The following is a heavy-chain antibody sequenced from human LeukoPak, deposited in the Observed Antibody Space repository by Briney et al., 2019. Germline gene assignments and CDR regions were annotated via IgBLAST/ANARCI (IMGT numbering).Heavy chain of an antibody. CDR1: GFTFSSYW. D-gene: IGHD2-8*01. Sequence: GGSLRLSCAASGFTFSSYWMHWVRQAPGKGLVWVSRITTDGSTTSYADSVKGRFTISRDNAKNTLYLQMNSLRADDTAVYYCTSGVDYWGQGTLVTVPS. V-gene: IGHV3-74*01. CDR3: TSGVDY. CDR2: ITTDGSTT. J-gene: IGHJ4*02.